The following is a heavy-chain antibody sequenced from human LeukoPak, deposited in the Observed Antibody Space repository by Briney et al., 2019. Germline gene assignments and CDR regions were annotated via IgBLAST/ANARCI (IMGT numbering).Heavy chain of an antibody. CDR3: ARGSMVYAILD. CDR1: GGSISSYY. D-gene: IGHD2-8*01. V-gene: IGHV4-59*01. CDR2: IHYSGST. J-gene: IGHJ4*02. Sequence: SETLSLTCTVSGGSISSYYWSWIRQPPGKGLEWIGNIHYSGSTNYNPSLKSRVTISVDTSKNQFSLKLSSVTAADTAVYYCARGSMVYAILDWGQGTLVTVSS.